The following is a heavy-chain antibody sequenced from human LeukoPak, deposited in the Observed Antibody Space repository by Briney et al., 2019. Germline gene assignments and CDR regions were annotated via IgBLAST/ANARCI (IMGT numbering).Heavy chain of an antibody. V-gene: IGHV1-2*02. D-gene: IGHD3-22*01. CDR1: GYTFTGYY. Sequence: ASLKVSCSASGYTFTGYYMDWVTRAPGPGLEGMGWINPNSGGTNYAQKFQGRVTMTRDTSISTAYMELRRLRSDDNAVYYCARSSSDNWFDPWGQGTLVTVSS. CDR2: INPNSGGT. CDR3: ARSSSDNWFDP. J-gene: IGHJ5*02.